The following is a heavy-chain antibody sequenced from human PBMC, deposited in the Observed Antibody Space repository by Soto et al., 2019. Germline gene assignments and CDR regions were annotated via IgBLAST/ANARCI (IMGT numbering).Heavy chain of an antibody. CDR1: GYTFSNYD. V-gene: IGHV1-8*02. CDR3: ARSTFGSGVNFDF. CDR2: MNPNSGNS. Sequence: GASVKVSCKASGYTFSNYDMNWVRQATGQGLEWMGWMNPNSGNSGFAQKFRGRVTLTRNTSITTAYMELSSLTSEDTAVYYCARSTFGSGVNFDFWGQGTQVTVSS. J-gene: IGHJ4*02. D-gene: IGHD3-10*01.